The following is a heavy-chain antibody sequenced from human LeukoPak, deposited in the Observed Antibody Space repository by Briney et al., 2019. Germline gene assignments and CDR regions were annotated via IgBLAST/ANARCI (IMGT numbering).Heavy chain of an antibody. CDR1: GYTFTSYG. CDR3: AREVGDSSGYYYDPYYFDY. J-gene: IGHJ4*02. D-gene: IGHD3-22*01. V-gene: IGHV1-18*01. CDR2: ISAYNGNT. Sequence: ASVKVSCKASGYTFTSYGISWVRQAPGQGLEWVGWISAYNGNTNYAQKLQGRVTMTTDTSTSTAYMELRSLRSDDTAVYYCAREVGDSSGYYYDPYYFDYWGQGTLVTVSS.